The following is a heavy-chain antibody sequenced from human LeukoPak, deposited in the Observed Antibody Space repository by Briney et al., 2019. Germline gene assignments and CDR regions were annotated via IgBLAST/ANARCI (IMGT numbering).Heavy chain of an antibody. CDR2: IYHSGST. D-gene: IGHD6-13*01. Sequence: SETLSLTCAVSGGSISSGGYPWSWIRQPPGKGLEWIGYIYHSGSTYYNPSLKSRVTISVDRSKNQFSLKLSSVTAADTAVYYCARGGSSWPNWFDPWGQGTLVTVSS. J-gene: IGHJ5*02. V-gene: IGHV4-30-2*01. CDR3: ARGGSSWPNWFDP. CDR1: GGSISSGGYP.